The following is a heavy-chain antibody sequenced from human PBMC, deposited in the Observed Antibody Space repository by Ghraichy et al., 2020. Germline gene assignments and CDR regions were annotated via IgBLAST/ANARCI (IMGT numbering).Heavy chain of an antibody. Sequence: ASVKVSCKASGYTFTSYDINWVRQATGQGLEWMGWMNPNSGNTGYAQKFHGRVTMTRNTSISTAYMELSSLRSEDTAVYYCARERTILWFGELMYWFDPWGQGTLVTVSS. V-gene: IGHV1-8*01. CDR1: GYTFTSYD. CDR2: MNPNSGNT. D-gene: IGHD3-10*01. J-gene: IGHJ5*02. CDR3: ARERTILWFGELMYWFDP.